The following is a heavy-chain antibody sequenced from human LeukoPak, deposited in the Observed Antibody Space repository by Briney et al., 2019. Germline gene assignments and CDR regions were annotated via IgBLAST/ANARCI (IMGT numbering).Heavy chain of an antibody. V-gene: IGHV4-59*01. CDR1: GGSISSYY. J-gene: IGHJ3*02. CDR2: IYYSGST. D-gene: IGHD3-22*01. CDR3: ARVSGDYYDSSGYFLDAFDI. Sequence: SETLSLTCTVSGGSISSYYWSWIRQPPGKGLEWIGYIYYSGSTNYNPSLKSRVTISVDTSKNQFSLKLSSVTAADTAVYYCARVSGDYYDSSGYFLDAFDIWGQGTMVTVSS.